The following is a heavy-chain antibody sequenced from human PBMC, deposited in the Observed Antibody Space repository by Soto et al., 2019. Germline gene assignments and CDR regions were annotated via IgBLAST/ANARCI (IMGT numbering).Heavy chain of an antibody. Sequence: QLQLQESGSGLVKPSQTLSLTCAVSGGSISSGGYSWSWIRQPPGKGLEWIGYIYHSGSTYCNPALKSRVTISLDRSKNQFSLKLSAVTAAATAVYSCASVPGPWCRGTLVTVSA. D-gene: IGHD6-6*01. V-gene: IGHV4-30-2*01. CDR3: ASVPGP. J-gene: IGHJ5*02. CDR1: GGSISSGGYS. CDR2: IYHSGST.